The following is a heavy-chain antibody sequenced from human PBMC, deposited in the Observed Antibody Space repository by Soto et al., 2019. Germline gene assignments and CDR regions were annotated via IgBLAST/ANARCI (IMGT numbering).Heavy chain of an antibody. V-gene: IGHV4-4*02. J-gene: IGHJ5*02. CDR3: ARSDCYGVCRGKWLDP. CDR2: IYHSGTT. CDR1: GGSISSDDW. D-gene: IGHD2-21*02. Sequence: QVQLQESGPGLVKPSGTLSLTCAVSGGSISSDDWWTWVRQTPGKGLEWIEEIYHSGTTNYNPSLMSRVTIAVDKAKSQFSLRLDSVTAADTAVYYCARSDCYGVCRGKWLDPWGQGSLVTVSS.